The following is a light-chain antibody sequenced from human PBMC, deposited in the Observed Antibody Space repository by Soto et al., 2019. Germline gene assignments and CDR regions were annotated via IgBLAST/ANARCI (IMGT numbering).Light chain of an antibody. CDR2: WAA. CDR1: QSVLYSSNNKNY. CDR3: QQYYSTPQT. Sequence: DIVMTQSPDSLAVSLGERATINCKSSQSVLYSSNNKNYLAWYQQKPGQPPKLLIYWAATRESGVPARFSGSGSGTEFTLTISSLQAEDVAVYYCQQYYSTPQTFGQGTKVEIK. V-gene: IGKV4-1*01. J-gene: IGKJ1*01.